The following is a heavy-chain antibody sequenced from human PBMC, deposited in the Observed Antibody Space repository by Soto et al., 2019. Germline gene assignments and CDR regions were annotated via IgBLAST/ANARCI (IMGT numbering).Heavy chain of an antibody. J-gene: IGHJ4*02. CDR1: GFTFSSYA. D-gene: IGHD6-19*01. CDR2: ISYDGSNK. Sequence: QVQLVESGGGVVQPGRSLRLSCAASGFTFSSYAMQRFRQAPGMGLEGVAVISYDGSNKYYADSVKGRLTISRDNSKNPLYRQKNSLRTVYAAVYYCARPWSSGCYSPSFGYCSQGTLVTVYS. CDR3: ARPWSSGCYSPSFGY. V-gene: IGHV3-30-3*01.